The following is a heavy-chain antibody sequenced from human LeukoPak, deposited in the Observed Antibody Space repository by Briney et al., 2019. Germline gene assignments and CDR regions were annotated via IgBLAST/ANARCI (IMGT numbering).Heavy chain of an antibody. CDR3: ARSSVSVYTVPFDP. D-gene: IGHD4-17*01. V-gene: IGHV4-4*09. CDR2: IYTSGST. CDR1: GGSISSYY. J-gene: IGHJ5*02. Sequence: SETLSLTCTVSGGSISSYYWSWIRQPPGKGLEWIGYIYTSGSTNYNPSLKSRVTISVDTSKNQFSLKLSSVTAADTAVYYCARSSVSVYTVPFDPWGQGTLVTVSS.